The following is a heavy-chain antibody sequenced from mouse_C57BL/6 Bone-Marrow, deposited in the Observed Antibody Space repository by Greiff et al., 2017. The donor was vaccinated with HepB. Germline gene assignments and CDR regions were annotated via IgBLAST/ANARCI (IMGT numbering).Heavy chain of an antibody. J-gene: IGHJ2*01. V-gene: IGHV1-42*01. CDR1: GYSFTGYY. CDR3: ARGAGNY. CDR2: INPSTGGT. Sequence: EVQLQQSGPELVKPGASVKISCKASGYSFTGYYMNWVKQSPEKSLEWIGEINPSTGGTTYNQKFKAKATLTVDKSSSTAYMQLKRLTSEDSAVYYCARGAGNYWGQGTTLTVSS. D-gene: IGHD3-3*01.